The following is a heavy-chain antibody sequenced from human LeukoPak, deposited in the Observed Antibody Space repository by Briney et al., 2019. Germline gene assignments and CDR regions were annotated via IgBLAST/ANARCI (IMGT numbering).Heavy chain of an antibody. Sequence: ASAKVSCKASGYTFTAYGINWVRQAPGQGLEWMGWINPNSGGTNYAQKFQGRVTMTRDTSISTAYMELSRLRSDDTAVYYCATVAGIGGFDYWGQGTLVTVSS. J-gene: IGHJ4*02. CDR3: ATVAGIGGFDY. CDR2: INPNSGGT. D-gene: IGHD6-19*01. V-gene: IGHV1-2*02. CDR1: GYTFTAYG.